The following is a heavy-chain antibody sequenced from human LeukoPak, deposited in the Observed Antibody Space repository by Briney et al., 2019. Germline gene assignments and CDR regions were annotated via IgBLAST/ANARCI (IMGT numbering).Heavy chain of an antibody. D-gene: IGHD2-21*01. CDR1: GFTFSSYA. CDR3: ARVRERYCGGDCHL. J-gene: IGHJ3*01. CDR2: ISSSSSTI. Sequence: GGSLRLSCAASGFTFSSYAMSWVRQAPGKGLEWVSYISSSSSTIYYADSVKGRFTISRDNAKNSLYLQMNSLRAEDTAVYYCARVRERYCGGDCHLWGQGTMVTVSS. V-gene: IGHV3-48*01.